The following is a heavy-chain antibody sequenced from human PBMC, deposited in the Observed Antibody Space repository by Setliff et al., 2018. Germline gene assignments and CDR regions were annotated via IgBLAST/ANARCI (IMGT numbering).Heavy chain of an antibody. D-gene: IGHD1-26*01. J-gene: IGHJ4*02. CDR2: IRYSGTT. V-gene: IGHV4-39*01. Sequence: SETLSLTCTVSGASINSGTYYWAWIRQPPGKGLEWIGRIRYSGTTYYNASLKSRVTMSVDTSKNQFSLNLSSVTAADTAVYYCARTGTYRYFDYWGQGALVTVSS. CDR3: ARTGTYRYFDY. CDR1: GASINSGTYY.